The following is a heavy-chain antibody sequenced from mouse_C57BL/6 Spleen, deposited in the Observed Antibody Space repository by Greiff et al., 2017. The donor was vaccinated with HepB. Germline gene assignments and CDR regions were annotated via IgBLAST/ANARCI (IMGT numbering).Heavy chain of an antibody. CDR2: ISSGSSTI. Sequence: EVHLVESGGGLVKPGGSLKLSCAASGFTFSDYGMHWVRQAPEKGLEWVAYISSGSSTIYYADTVKGRFTISRDNAKNTLFLQMTSLRSEDTAMYYCARDDYGYWYFDVWGTGTTVTVSS. V-gene: IGHV5-17*01. CDR1: GFTFSDYG. D-gene: IGHD2-4*01. CDR3: ARDDYGYWYFDV. J-gene: IGHJ1*03.